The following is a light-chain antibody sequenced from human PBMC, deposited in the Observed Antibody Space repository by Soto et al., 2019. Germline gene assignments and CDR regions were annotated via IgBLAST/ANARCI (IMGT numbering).Light chain of an antibody. CDR1: KLGGKY. CDR2: QDT. V-gene: IGLV3-1*01. J-gene: IGLJ2*01. Sequence: SYELAQPPSVSVSPGQTASITCSGDKLGGKYAPWYHQKPGQSPVVVIYQDTKRPSGIHERFSGSKSGNTATLTISGTRAMDEADYYCQAWDNGTAVFGGGTKLTVL. CDR3: QAWDNGTAV.